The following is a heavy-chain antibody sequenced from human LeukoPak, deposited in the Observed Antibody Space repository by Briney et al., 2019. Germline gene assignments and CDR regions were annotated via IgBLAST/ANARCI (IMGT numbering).Heavy chain of an antibody. Sequence: GGSLRLSCAASGLAFSAYKMHWVRQAPGKGLVWVSRINSDASNTNYADSVKGRFTISRDNAKSTLFLQMNSLRAEDTAVYYCVRDRPAKYFGASVDAFDLWGQGTMVTVSS. CDR1: GLAFSAYK. J-gene: IGHJ3*01. V-gene: IGHV3-74*01. CDR2: INSDASNT. CDR3: VRDRPAKYFGASVDAFDL. D-gene: IGHD4/OR15-4a*01.